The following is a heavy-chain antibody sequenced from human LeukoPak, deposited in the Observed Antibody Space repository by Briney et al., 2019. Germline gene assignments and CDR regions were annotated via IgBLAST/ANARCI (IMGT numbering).Heavy chain of an antibody. CDR2: ISTYNGHT. V-gene: IGHV1-18*01. J-gene: IGHJ4*02. D-gene: IGHD2-2*01. CDR1: GYSFTNYG. Sequence: ASVKVSCKASGYSFTNYGINWVRQAPGQGLEWMGWISTYNGHTNYAQNLQGRVTLTTDTSTSTVNMELRSLRSDDTAVYYCARDRVVVPAAFDYWGQGTLVTVSS. CDR3: ARDRVVVPAAFDY.